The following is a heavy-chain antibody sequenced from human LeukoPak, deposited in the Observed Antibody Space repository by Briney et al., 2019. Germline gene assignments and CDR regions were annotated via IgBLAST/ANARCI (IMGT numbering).Heavy chain of an antibody. CDR2: IIPIFGTA. V-gene: IGHV1-69*13. CDR1: GGTFSSYA. D-gene: IGHD6-13*01. Sequence: ASVKVSCTASGGTFSSYAISWVRQAPGQGLEWMGGIIPIFGTANYAQEFQGRVTITADESTSTAYMELSSLRSEDTAVYYCATAGIAAAGTTPGYYYYGMDVWGQGTTVTVSS. CDR3: ATAGIAAAGTTPGYYYYGMDV. J-gene: IGHJ6*02.